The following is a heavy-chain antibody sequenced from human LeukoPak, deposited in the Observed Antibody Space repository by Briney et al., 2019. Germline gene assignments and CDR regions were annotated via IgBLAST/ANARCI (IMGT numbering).Heavy chain of an antibody. CDR3: AKDRYYGRTASDY. Sequence: GGSLRLSCAASGFTFSSYAMSWVRQAPGKGLQWVSAISGSGGSTYYADSVKGRFTISRDNSKNTLYLQMNSLRAEDTAVYYCAKDRYYGRTASDYWGQGTLVTVSS. D-gene: IGHD3-10*01. CDR1: GFTFSSYA. V-gene: IGHV3-23*01. J-gene: IGHJ4*02. CDR2: ISGSGGST.